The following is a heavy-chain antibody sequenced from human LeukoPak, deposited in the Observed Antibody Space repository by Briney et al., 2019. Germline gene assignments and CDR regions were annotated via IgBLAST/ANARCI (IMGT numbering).Heavy chain of an antibody. Sequence: PSQTLSLTCTVSGGSISSGGYYWSWIRQHPGKGLEWIGYIYYSGSTYYNPSLKSRVTISVDTSKNQFSLKLSSVTAADTAVYYCASLTWELLQFDYWGQGTLVTVSS. CDR2: IYYSGST. J-gene: IGHJ4*02. D-gene: IGHD1-26*01. CDR1: GGSISSGGYY. CDR3: ASLTWELLQFDY. V-gene: IGHV4-31*03.